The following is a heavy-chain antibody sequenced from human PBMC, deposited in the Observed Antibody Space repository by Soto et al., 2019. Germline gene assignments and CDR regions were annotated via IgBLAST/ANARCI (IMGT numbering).Heavy chain of an antibody. D-gene: IGHD6-13*01. CDR1: GFTFNTFA. J-gene: IGHJ4*02. CDR2: ISGSGRSS. Sequence: DVQVLESGGGLVQPGGSLRLSCAASGFTFNTFAMNWVRQAPGKVLEWVSAISGSGRSSYYSDSLKGRFTISRDNSKNMVYLQMDSLRVDDTAMDFSAKDQDPFFRPAVGADFWGQGPLVPVSS. V-gene: IGHV3-23*01. CDR3: AKDQDPFFRPAVGADF.